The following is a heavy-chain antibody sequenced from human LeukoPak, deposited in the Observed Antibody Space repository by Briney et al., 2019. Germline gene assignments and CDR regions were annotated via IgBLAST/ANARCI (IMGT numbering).Heavy chain of an antibody. CDR2: ISYIGTT. CDR1: DDSFSSHY. CDR3: ARDLVTVTKGFDI. D-gene: IGHD4-17*01. V-gene: IGHV4-59*11. Sequence: PSETLSLTCAVSDDSFSSHYWTWIRQPPGKGLEWIGYISYIGTTNYNPSLKSRVTLSIDTSKNQFSLKLSSVIAADTAVYYCARDLVTVTKGFDIWGQGTMVSVSS. J-gene: IGHJ3*02.